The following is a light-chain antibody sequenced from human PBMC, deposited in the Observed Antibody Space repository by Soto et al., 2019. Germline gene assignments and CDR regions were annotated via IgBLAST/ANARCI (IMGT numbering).Light chain of an antibody. CDR3: QQRRGT. CDR2: DAS. V-gene: IGKV3-11*01. J-gene: IGKJ2*02. Sequence: EIVLPQSPATLPLSPGDRATLSCRASQSVSSNLAWNQQKRVQAPRLLIYDASKRATGIPARFSGSGSGTDFTLTISSLEPEDFAVYYCQQRRGTFGQGTKLEIK. CDR1: QSVSSN.